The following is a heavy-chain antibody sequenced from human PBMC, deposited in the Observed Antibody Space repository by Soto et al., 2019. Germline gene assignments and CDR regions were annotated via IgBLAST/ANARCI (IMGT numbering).Heavy chain of an antibody. D-gene: IGHD6-6*01. CDR3: ARDGSSPRGMDV. CDR1: GGTFSSYT. V-gene: IGHV1-46*01. J-gene: IGHJ6*02. CDR2: INPSGGST. Sequence: ASVKVSCKASGGTFSSYTISWVRQAPGQGLEWMGIINPSGGSTSYAQKFQGRVTMTRDTSTSTVYMELSSLRSEDTAVYYCARDGSSPRGMDVWGQGTTVTVSS.